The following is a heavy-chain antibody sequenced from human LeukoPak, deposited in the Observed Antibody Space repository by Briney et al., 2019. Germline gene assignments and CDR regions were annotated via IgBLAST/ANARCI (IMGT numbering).Heavy chain of an antibody. V-gene: IGHV3-21*01. CDR3: ARDASTRCYLCEVDY. D-gene: IGHD2-2*01. CDR2: ISASSNYI. Sequence: NPGGSLRLSCAASGFTFSSYGMHWVRQAPGKGLEWVSSISASSNYIYYADSVKGRFTISRDNAKNSLYLQMSSLRAEDTAVYYCARDASTRCYLCEVDYWGQGALVTVSS. J-gene: IGHJ4*02. CDR1: GFTFSSYG.